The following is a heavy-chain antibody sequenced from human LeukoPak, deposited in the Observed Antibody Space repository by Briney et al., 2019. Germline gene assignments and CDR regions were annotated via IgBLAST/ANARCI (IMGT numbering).Heavy chain of an antibody. D-gene: IGHD3-22*01. V-gene: IGHV4-39*07. Sequence: SETLSLTCTVSGGSISSSSYYWGCIRQPPGKGLECIGSIYHSGSTYYNPSLKSRVTISVDTSKNQFSLKLSSVTAADTAVYYCARDSVRITMIVVGRAFDIWGQGTMVTVSS. CDR1: GGSISSSSYY. CDR2: IYHSGST. CDR3: ARDSVRITMIVVGRAFDI. J-gene: IGHJ3*02.